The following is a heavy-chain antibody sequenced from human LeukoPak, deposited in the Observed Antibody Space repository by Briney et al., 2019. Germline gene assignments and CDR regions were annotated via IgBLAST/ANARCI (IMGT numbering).Heavy chain of an antibody. CDR1: GTSISSHY. CDR2: IYSGGST. V-gene: IGHV4-59*11. CDR3: ATRPGGSTWYGVFDY. D-gene: IGHD6-13*01. Sequence: PSETLSLTCTFSGTSISSHYWSWIRQLPGKGMEWIGYIYSGGSTNYNPSLKSRVTMSVDTSKNQFSLTLTSVTAADTALYFCATRPGGSTWYGVFDYWSPGTLVTVS. J-gene: IGHJ4*02.